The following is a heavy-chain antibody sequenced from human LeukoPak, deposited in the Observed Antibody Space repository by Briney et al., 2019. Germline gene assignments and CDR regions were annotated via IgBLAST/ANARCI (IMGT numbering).Heavy chain of an antibody. CDR2: ISGSGGTT. J-gene: IGHJ4*02. D-gene: IGHD3-3*01. Sequence: GGSLRLSCAASGFIFSSYAMSWVRQAPGKGPEWVSGISGSGGTTYYADSVKGRFTISRDNSKNTLFLQMNSLRAENTAVYYCAKDFWSGYRDPHFDYWGQGTLVTVSS. CDR3: AKDFWSGYRDPHFDY. V-gene: IGHV3-23*01. CDR1: GFIFSSYA.